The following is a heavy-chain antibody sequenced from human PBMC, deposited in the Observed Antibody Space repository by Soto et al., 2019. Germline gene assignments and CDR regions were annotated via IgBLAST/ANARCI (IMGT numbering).Heavy chain of an antibody. CDR2: MNPNSGNT. CDR3: ARGNQDYDFWSGYYSFDY. D-gene: IGHD3-3*01. CDR1: GYTFTSYD. Sequence: ASVKVSCKASGYTFTSYDINWVRQATGQGLEWMGWMNPNSGNTGYAQKFQGRVTMTRNTSISTAYMELSSLRSEDTAVYYCARGNQDYDFWSGYYSFDYWGQGTLVTVSS. J-gene: IGHJ4*02. V-gene: IGHV1-8*01.